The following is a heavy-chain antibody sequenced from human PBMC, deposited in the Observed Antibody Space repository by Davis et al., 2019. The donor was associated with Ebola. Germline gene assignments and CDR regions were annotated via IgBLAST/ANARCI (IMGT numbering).Heavy chain of an antibody. CDR2: INPIGGST. Sequence: AASVKVSCKASGYTFITYYIHWVRQAPGQGLEWMGIINPIGGSTTYAQKFQGRVTMTRDTSTSTVYMELSSLRSEDTAVYYCARETGDGGGMDVWGKGTTVTVSS. D-gene: IGHD7-27*01. CDR1: GYTFITYY. V-gene: IGHV1-46*01. J-gene: IGHJ6*04. CDR3: ARETGDGGGMDV.